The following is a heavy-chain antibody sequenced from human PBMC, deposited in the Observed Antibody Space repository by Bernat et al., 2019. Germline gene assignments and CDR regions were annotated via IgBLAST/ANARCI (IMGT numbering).Heavy chain of an antibody. V-gene: IGHV3-21*01. D-gene: IGHD2-15*01. J-gene: IGHJ4*02. CDR2: ISSSSSYI. Sequence: EVQLVESGGGLVKPGGSLRLSCAASGFTFSSYSMNWVRQAPGKGLEWVSSISSSSSYIYYADSVKGRFTISRDNAKNSLYLQMNSLRAEDTAVYYCARDPLYKAASDYWGQGTLVTVSS. CDR3: ARDPLYKAASDY. CDR1: GFTFSSYS.